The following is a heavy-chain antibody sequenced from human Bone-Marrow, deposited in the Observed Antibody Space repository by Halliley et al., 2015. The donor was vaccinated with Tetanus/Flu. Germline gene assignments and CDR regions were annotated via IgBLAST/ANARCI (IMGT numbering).Heavy chain of an antibody. Sequence: QLVQSGAEVKKPGESLRISCKGSGYNFIDYWITWVRQMPGKGLEWMGRIDPRDSYTRYSPSFQGHVTISVDKSISTAYLLWSGVKASDTAMYYCAREGPSGTSWFGPWGQGTLVTVSS. CDR3: AREGPSGTSWFGP. CDR2: IDPRDSYT. J-gene: IGHJ5*02. CDR1: GYNFIDYW. D-gene: IGHD1-26*01. V-gene: IGHV5-10-1*01.